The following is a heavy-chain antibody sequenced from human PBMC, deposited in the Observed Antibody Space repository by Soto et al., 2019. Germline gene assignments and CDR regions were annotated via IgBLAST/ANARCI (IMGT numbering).Heavy chain of an antibody. CDR1: GFTFSSYA. CDR2: ISGSGGST. D-gene: IGHD6-13*01. CDR3: AGAPSIAARPGIAAAGTYY. V-gene: IGHV3-23*01. Sequence: LRLSCAASGFTFSSYAMSWVRQAPGKGLEWVSAISGSGGSTYYADSVKGRCNISRDNSKNTLYLQMNSLRAEYTAVYYCAGAPSIAARPGIAAAGTYYWGQGTLVTVSS. J-gene: IGHJ4*02.